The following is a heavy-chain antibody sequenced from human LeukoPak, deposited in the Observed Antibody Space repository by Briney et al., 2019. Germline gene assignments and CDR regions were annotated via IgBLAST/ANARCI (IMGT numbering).Heavy chain of an antibody. D-gene: IGHD1-26*01. CDR2: ISSSGSTI. CDR1: GFTFSSYE. CDR3: ARVKGEGAHIDY. V-gene: IGHV3-48*03. Sequence: GGSLRLSCAASGFTFSSYEMNWVRQAPGKGLEWVSYISSSGSTIYYADSLKGRFTISRDNAKNSLYLQMNRLRAEDTAFYHCARVKGEGAHIDYWGQGTLVTVSS. J-gene: IGHJ4*02.